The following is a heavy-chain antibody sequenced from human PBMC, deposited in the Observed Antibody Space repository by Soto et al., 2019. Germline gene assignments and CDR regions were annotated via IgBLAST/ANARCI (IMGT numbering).Heavy chain of an antibody. V-gene: IGHV3-33*01. CDR2: IWYDGSNK. CDR3: ARADIVLMVYDPYYYYGMDV. J-gene: IGHJ6*02. CDR1: GFTFSSYG. Sequence: GGSLRLSCAASGFTFSSYGMHWVRQAPGKGLEWVAVIWYDGSNKYYADSVKGRFTISRDNSKNTLYLQMNSLRAEDTAVYYCARADIVLMVYDPYYYYGMDVWGQGTTVTVSS. D-gene: IGHD2-8*01.